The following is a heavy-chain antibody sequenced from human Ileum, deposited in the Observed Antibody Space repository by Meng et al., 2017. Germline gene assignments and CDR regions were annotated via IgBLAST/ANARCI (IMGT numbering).Heavy chain of an antibody. Sequence: QVQLGQSGAEGKKPGAAVKVSGKASGGTFSSYTISWVRQAPGQGLEWMGRIIPILGIANYAQKFQGRVTITADKSTSTAYMELSSLRSEDTAVYYCARSSLGWPFLPFDYWGQGTLVTVSS. CDR2: IIPILGIA. D-gene: IGHD3-3*01. CDR1: GGTFSSYT. CDR3: ARSSLGWPFLPFDY. J-gene: IGHJ4*02. V-gene: IGHV1-69*02.